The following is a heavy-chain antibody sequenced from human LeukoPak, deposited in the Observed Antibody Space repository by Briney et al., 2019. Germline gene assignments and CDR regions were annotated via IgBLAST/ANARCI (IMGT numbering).Heavy chain of an antibody. D-gene: IGHD3-16*02. V-gene: IGHV3-30*18. J-gene: IGHJ4*02. CDR3: AKYRSTFGGVIDDY. Sequence: PGGSLRLSCAASGFTFSSYAMSWVRQAPGKGLEWVAVISYDGSNKYYADSVKGRFTISRDNSKNTLYLQMSSLRAEDTAVYYCAKYRSTFGGVIDDYWGQGTLVTVSS. CDR2: ISYDGSNK. CDR1: GFTFSSYA.